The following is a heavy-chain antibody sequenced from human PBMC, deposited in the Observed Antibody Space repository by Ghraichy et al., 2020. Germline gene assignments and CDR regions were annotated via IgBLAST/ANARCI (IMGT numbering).Heavy chain of an antibody. Sequence: GESLNISCAASGFTFSSYGMHWVRQAPGKGLEWVAVIWYDGSNKYYADSVKGRFTISRDNSKNTLYLQMNSLSAEDTAVYYCAGAPGIAGYMDVWGKGTTVNVSS. J-gene: IGHJ6*03. D-gene: IGHD6-13*01. CDR2: IWYDGSNK. V-gene: IGHV3-33*01. CDR3: AGAPGIAGYMDV. CDR1: GFTFSSYG.